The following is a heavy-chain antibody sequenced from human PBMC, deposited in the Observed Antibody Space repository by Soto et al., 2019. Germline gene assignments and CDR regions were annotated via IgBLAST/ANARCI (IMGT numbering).Heavy chain of an antibody. D-gene: IGHD4-4*01. CDR2: IRSKADGGTI. Sequence: EVQLVESGGGLVRPGGSLRLSCVASGFTFNNAWMNWVRQAPGKGLEWVGRIRSKADGGTIDYAAAVKDRFTISRDDSKNTLHLKMNSLKTVDTAVYYCTREPDYSNYFEYWGQGTLVTVSS. V-gene: IGHV3-15*07. J-gene: IGHJ4*02. CDR1: GFTFNNAW. CDR3: TREPDYSNYFEY.